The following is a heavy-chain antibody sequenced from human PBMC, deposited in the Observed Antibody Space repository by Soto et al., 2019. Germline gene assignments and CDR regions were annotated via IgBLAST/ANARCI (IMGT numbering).Heavy chain of an antibody. V-gene: IGHV3-30*18. J-gene: IGHJ4*02. CDR2: ISYDGSNK. D-gene: IGHD3-22*01. Sequence: GGSLRLSCAASGFTFSSYGMHWVRQAPGKGLEWVAVISYDGSNKYYADSVKGRFTISRDNSKNTLYLQMNSLRAEDTAVYYCAKDPSILDYDSSGYYFDYWGQGTLVTVSS. CDR1: GFTFSSYG. CDR3: AKDPSILDYDSSGYYFDY.